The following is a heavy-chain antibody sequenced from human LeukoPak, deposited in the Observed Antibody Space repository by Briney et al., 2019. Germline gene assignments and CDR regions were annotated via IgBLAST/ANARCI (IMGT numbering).Heavy chain of an antibody. V-gene: IGHV3-15*01. CDR1: GFTFSNAW. D-gene: IGHD4-17*01. Sequence: GGSLRLSCAGSGFTFSNAWMNWVRQAPGRGLEWVGRIKSRVDGGTTDYAAPVKGRFTISRDDSKNTLYLQMNSLKTEDTAVYYCTTALMTTVTDYYYGMDVWGQGTTVTVSS. CDR3: TTALMTTVTDYYYGMDV. CDR2: IKSRVDGGTT. J-gene: IGHJ6*02.